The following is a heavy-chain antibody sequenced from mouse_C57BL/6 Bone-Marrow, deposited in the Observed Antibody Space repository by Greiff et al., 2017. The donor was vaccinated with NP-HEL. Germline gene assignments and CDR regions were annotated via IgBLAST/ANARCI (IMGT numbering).Heavy chain of an antibody. CDR1: GISITTGNYR. CDR2: IYYSGTI. J-gene: IGHJ1*03. V-gene: IGHV3-5*01. Sequence: EVKLQESGPGLVKPSQTVFLTCTVTGISITTGNYRWSWIRQFPGNKLEWIGYIYYSGTITYNPSLTSRTTITRDTPKNQFFLEMNSLTAEDTATGYCARGDGDWYFDVWGTGTTVTVSS. CDR3: ARGDGDWYFDV. D-gene: IGHD3-3*01.